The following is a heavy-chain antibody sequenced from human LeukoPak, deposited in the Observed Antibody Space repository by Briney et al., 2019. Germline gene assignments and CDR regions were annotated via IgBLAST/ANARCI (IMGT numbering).Heavy chain of an antibody. J-gene: IGHJ4*02. V-gene: IGHV3-53*01. CDR2: IYRDDTT. CDR3: ARAPYGVGYTAERDY. CDR1: GFTFSDYY. Sequence: GGSLRLSCAASGFTFSDYYMNWIRQAPGKGLEWVSVIYRDDTTYYADSVKGRFTIFRDNSKNTLYLQMNSLRDDDTAVYYCARAPYGVGYTAERDYWGQGTLVTVSS. D-gene: IGHD3-16*02.